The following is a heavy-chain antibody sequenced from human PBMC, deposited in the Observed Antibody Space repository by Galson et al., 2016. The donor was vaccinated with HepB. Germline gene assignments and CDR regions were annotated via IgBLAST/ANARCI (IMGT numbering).Heavy chain of an antibody. CDR2: ITRSGTI. CDR1: GFPFSTFA. V-gene: IGHV3-23*01. J-gene: IGHJ5*02. D-gene: IGHD6-13*01. CDR3: AKGGNSLGFDP. Sequence: SLRLSCAASGFPFSTFAMSWVRQAPGERLEWVSTITRSGTIYYTDSVKGRFVISRDNSNNTVFLQMHSLRAEDAATYYCAKGGNSLGFDPWGQGTLVIVSS.